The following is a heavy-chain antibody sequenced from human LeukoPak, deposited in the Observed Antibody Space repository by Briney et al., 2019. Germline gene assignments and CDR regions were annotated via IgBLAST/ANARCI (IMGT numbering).Heavy chain of an antibody. CDR1: GFTFGDYA. V-gene: IGHV3-49*04. Sequence: GRSLRLSCTTSGFTFGDYAMSWVRQAPGKGLEWVGFIRSVAYGGTTDYAASVKGRFTISRDDSKSIAYQQMNSLKTEDTAVYYCTRYCGGDCFDAFDIWGQGTMVTVSS. CDR2: IRSVAYGGTT. D-gene: IGHD2-21*02. J-gene: IGHJ3*02. CDR3: TRYCGGDCFDAFDI.